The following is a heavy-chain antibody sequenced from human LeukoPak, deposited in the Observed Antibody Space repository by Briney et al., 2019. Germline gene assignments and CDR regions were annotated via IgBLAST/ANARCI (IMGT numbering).Heavy chain of an antibody. Sequence: GESLKISSKGSGYIINNYWIGWVRQMPGKGLEWMGIIYPADSDIRYSPSFQGQVTISADKSISTAYLQWSSLKASDTAMYYCARQEYCSGGSCYTWFDPWGQGTLVTVSS. D-gene: IGHD2-15*01. CDR1: GYIINNYW. V-gene: IGHV5-51*01. J-gene: IGHJ5*02. CDR3: ARQEYCSGGSCYTWFDP. CDR2: IYPADSDI.